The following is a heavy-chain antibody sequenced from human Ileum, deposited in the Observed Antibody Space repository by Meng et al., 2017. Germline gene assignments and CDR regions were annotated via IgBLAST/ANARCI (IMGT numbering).Heavy chain of an antibody. CDR3: TRLYSAG. Sequence: PVELAGGVVQPWWSLKLLCAASGFGFSDSSMHWVRQASGKGLEWVGHIRSKANNYATAYAASVKGRFTISRDESKNTAYLQMSSLKTEDTAVYYCTRLYSAGWGQGTLVTVSS. CDR2: IRSKANNYAT. J-gene: IGHJ4*02. D-gene: IGHD6-13*01. CDR1: GFGFSDSS. V-gene: IGHV3-73*02.